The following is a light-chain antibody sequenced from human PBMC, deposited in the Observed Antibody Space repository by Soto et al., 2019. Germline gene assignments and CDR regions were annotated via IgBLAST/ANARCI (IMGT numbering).Light chain of an antibody. V-gene: IGLV2-14*01. J-gene: IGLJ1*01. CDR1: SSDVGGYNY. CDR2: EVS. CDR3: SSYTSSSTPLV. Sequence: ALTQPASVSWSPGQSITISCTGTSSDVGGYNYVSWYQQHPGKAPKLMIYEVSNRPSGVSNRFSGSKSGNTASLTISGLQAEDEADYYCSSYTSSSTPLVFGTGTKVTVL.